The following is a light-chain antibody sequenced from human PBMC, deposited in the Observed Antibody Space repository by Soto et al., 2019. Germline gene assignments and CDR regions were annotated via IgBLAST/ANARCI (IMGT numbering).Light chain of an antibody. CDR2: EVS. CDR1: SSDVGKYDY. Sequence: QSALTQPPSASGSPGQSVTISCTGTSSDVGKYDYVSWFQHHPGKAPKLIIYEVSKRPSGVPDRFSGSKSGSTASLTVSGLQAEDEADYYCCSFASSSTYVFGTGTQLTVL. CDR3: CSFASSSTYV. J-gene: IGLJ1*01. V-gene: IGLV2-8*01.